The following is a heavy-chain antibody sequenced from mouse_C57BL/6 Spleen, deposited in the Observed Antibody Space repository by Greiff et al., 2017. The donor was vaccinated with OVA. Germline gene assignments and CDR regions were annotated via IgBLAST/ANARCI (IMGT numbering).Heavy chain of an antibody. CDR3: ARVRDYYGSSYSWFAY. CDR1: GYAFSSSW. D-gene: IGHD1-1*01. J-gene: IGHJ3*01. V-gene: IGHV1-82*01. Sequence: QVQLQQSGPELVKPGASVKISCKASGYAFSSSWMNWVKQRPGKGLEWIGRIYPGDGDTNYNGKFKGKATLTADKSSSTAYMQHSSLTSEDSAVYFCARVRDYYGSSYSWFAYWGQGTLVTVSA. CDR2: IYPGDGDT.